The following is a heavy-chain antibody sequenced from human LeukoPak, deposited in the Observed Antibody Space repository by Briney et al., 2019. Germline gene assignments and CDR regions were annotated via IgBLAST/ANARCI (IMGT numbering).Heavy chain of an antibody. D-gene: IGHD3-3*01. CDR1: GGSFSAYY. CDR2: INHSGST. Sequence: SETLSLTCAVYGGSFSAYYWSWIRQPPGKGLEWIGEINHSGSTNYNPSLKSRVTISVDTSKNQFSLKLSSVTAADTAVYYCARLKVGYFDYWGQGTLVTVSS. J-gene: IGHJ4*02. V-gene: IGHV4-34*01. CDR3: ARLKVGYFDY.